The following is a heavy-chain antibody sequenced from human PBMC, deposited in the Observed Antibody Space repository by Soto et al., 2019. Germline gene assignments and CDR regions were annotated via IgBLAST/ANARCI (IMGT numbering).Heavy chain of an antibody. D-gene: IGHD6-6*01. CDR3: ARVRIAARTGAYGMDV. J-gene: IGHJ6*02. CDR1: GGSISSYY. Sequence: SETLSLTCTVSGGSISSYYWSWIRQPAGKGLEWIGRIYTSGSTNYNPSLKSRVTLSVDTSKNQFSLKLSSVTAADTAVYYCARVRIAARTGAYGMDVWGQGTTVTVSS. CDR2: IYTSGST. V-gene: IGHV4-4*07.